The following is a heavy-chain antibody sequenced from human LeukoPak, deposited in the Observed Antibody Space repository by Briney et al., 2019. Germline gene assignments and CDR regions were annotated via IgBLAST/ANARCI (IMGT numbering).Heavy chain of an antibody. CDR2: ISTSSNTI. CDR1: GFTFSDYY. V-gene: IGHV3-11*01. CDR3: ARETFCTSTSCPIGDHFDY. Sequence: GGSLRLSRAASGFTFSDYYMSWIRQAPGKGLEWVSYISTSSNTIYYADSVKGRFTISRDNAKNSLSLQMNSLRTEDTAVYYCARETFCTSTSCPIGDHFDYWGQGTLVTVSS. D-gene: IGHD2-2*01. J-gene: IGHJ4*02.